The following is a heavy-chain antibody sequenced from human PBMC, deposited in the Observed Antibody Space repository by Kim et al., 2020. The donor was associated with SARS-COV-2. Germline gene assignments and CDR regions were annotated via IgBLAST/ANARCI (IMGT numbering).Heavy chain of an antibody. CDR2: INHSGST. V-gene: IGHV4-34*01. CDR3: ARGGGYWSGGSCRTPYNWFDP. CDR1: GGSFSGYY. Sequence: SETLSLTCAVYGGSFSGYYWSWIRQPPGKGLEWIGEINHSGSTNYNPSLKSRVTISVDTSKNQFSLKLSSVTAADTAVYYCARGGGYWSGGSCRTPYNWFDPWGQGTLVTVSS. J-gene: IGHJ5*02. D-gene: IGHD2-15*01.